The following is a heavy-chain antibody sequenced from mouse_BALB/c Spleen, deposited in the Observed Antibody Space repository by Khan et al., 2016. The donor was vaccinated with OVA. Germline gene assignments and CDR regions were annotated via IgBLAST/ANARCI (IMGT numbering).Heavy chain of an antibody. CDR2: ITPNNGGT. J-gene: IGHJ2*01. CDR1: GYTFTDYN. V-gene: IGHV1-18*01. CDR3: TRGGHVSPFDY. Sequence: EVQLQQSGPELVKPGASVKIPCKASGYTFTDYNMDWVKQSHGKSLEWIGDITPNNGGTIYNQRFKGKATLTVDKSSSTAYMELRSMTSEDTAVYYCTRGGHVSPFDYWGQGTTLTVSS. D-gene: IGHD6-1*01.